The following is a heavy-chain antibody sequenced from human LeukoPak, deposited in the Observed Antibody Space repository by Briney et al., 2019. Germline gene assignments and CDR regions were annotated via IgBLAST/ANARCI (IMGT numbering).Heavy chain of an antibody. CDR1: GYTFTSYY. CDR2: INPSGGST. D-gene: IGHD2-2*01. J-gene: IGHJ6*03. CDR3: ARGYCSSTSCYAYYYYYYMDV. Sequence: GASVKVSCKASGYTFTSYYMHWVRQAPGQGLEWMGVINPSGGSTSYAQKFQGRVTMTRDTSTSTVYMELSSLRSEDTAVYYCARGYCSSTSCYAYYYYYYMDVWGKGTTVTISS. V-gene: IGHV1-46*01.